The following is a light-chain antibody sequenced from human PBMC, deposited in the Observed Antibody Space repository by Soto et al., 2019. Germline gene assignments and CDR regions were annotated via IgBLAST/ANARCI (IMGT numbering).Light chain of an antibody. V-gene: IGLV1-40*01. Sequence: QTVVTQPPSVSGAPGQRVTISCTGSSSNIGAGYDVHWYQQLPGTAPKLLIYGNSNRPSGVPDRFSGSKSGTSASLAITGLQAEDEADYYCLSYDSSLSGVVFGGGTQLTVL. CDR3: LSYDSSLSGVV. CDR1: SSNIGAGYD. CDR2: GNS. J-gene: IGLJ2*01.